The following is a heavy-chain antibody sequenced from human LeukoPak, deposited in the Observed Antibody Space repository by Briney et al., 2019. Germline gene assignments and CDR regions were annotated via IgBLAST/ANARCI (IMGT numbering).Heavy chain of an antibody. V-gene: IGHV1-18*01. Sequence: ASVKVSCKASGYTFTSYGISWVRQAPGQGLEWMGWISAYNGNTNYAQKLQGRVTMTTDTSTSTAYMELRSLRSDDTAVYYCARDGSTTVTNYYYYYYMDVWGKGTTVTVSS. J-gene: IGHJ6*03. D-gene: IGHD4-17*01. CDR2: ISAYNGNT. CDR3: ARDGSTTVTNYYYYYYMDV. CDR1: GYTFTSYG.